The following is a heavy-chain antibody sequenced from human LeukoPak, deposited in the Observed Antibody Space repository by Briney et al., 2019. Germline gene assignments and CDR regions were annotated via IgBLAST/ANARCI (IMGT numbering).Heavy chain of an antibody. CDR2: ISGSGGST. Sequence: GGSLRLSCAASGFTFSSYAMSWVRQAPGKGLEWVSAISGSGGSTYYADSVKGRFTISRDNSKNMLYLQMNSLRAEDTAVYYCAKKGITMVRGVTPYYFDYWGQGTLVTVSS. D-gene: IGHD3-10*01. V-gene: IGHV3-23*01. CDR3: AKKGITMVRGVTPYYFDY. CDR1: GFTFSSYA. J-gene: IGHJ4*02.